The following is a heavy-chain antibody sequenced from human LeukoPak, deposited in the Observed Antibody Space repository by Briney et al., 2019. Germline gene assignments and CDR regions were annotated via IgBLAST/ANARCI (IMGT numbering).Heavy chain of an antibody. J-gene: IGHJ1*01. V-gene: IGHV4-39*01. D-gene: IGHD5-24*01. CDR2: IYYSGST. CDR1: GGSISSSSYY. Sequence: PSETLSLTCTVSGGSISSSSYYWGWIRQPPGKGLEWIGSIYYSGSTYYNPSLKSRVTISVDTSKNQFSLKLSSVTAADTAVYYCARRHGYNGYNYNGYFQHWGQGTLVTVSS. CDR3: ARRHGYNGYNYNGYFQH.